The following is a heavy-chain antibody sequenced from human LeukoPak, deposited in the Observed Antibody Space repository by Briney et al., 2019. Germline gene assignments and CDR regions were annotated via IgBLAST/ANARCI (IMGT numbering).Heavy chain of an antibody. CDR3: AREGRAYSSSPAGPYYYYMDV. CDR1: GFTFSSYA. J-gene: IGHJ6*03. D-gene: IGHD6-6*01. Sequence: GRSLRLSCAASGFTFSSYAMHWVRQAPGKGLEWVAVISYDGSNKYYADSVKGRFTISRDNSKNTLYLQMNSLRAEDTAVYYCAREGRAYSSSPAGPYYYYMDVWGKGTTVTVSS. V-gene: IGHV3-30-3*01. CDR2: ISYDGSNK.